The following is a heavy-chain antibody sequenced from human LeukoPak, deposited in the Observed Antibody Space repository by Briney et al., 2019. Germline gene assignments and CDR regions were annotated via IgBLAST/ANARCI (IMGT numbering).Heavy chain of an antibody. Sequence: GGSLRLSCAASGFTFSTFAMIWVRQPPGKGLEWVSSIFPSGGEIHYADSVRGRFTISRDNSKNTLYLQMNSLRAEDTAVYYCAKDWAVADPNPYYFDYWGQGTLVTVSS. V-gene: IGHV3-23*01. CDR2: IFPSGGEI. D-gene: IGHD6-19*01. CDR1: GFTFSTFA. J-gene: IGHJ4*02. CDR3: AKDWAVADPNPYYFDY.